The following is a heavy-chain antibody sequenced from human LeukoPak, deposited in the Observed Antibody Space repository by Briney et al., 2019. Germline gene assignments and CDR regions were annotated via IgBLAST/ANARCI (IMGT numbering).Heavy chain of an antibody. CDR2: SYTTGST. Sequence: PSGTLSLTCTISGGSIGPYYCSWLRQPAGKALEWIGRSYTTGSTNYNPSLKSRVTMSLDTSKNQFSPKLTSVTAADTAVYYCARSAGSGFHLDSWGQGTLVTVSS. V-gene: IGHV4-4*07. J-gene: IGHJ4*02. CDR1: GGSIGPYY. CDR3: ARSAGSGFHLDS.